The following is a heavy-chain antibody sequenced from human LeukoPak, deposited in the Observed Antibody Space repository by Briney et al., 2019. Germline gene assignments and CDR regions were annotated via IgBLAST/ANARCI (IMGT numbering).Heavy chain of an antibody. V-gene: IGHV4-59*01. D-gene: IGHD4-17*01. J-gene: IGHJ6*02. CDR2: IYYSGST. CDR3: ARGPTVHYYYYYGMDV. CDR1: GGSISSYY. Sequence: PSETLSLTCTVSGGSISSYYWSWIRQPPGKGLEWIGYIYYSGSTNYNPSLKSRVTISVDTSKNQFSLKLSSVTAADTAVYYCARGPTVHYYYYYGMDVWGQGTTVTVSS.